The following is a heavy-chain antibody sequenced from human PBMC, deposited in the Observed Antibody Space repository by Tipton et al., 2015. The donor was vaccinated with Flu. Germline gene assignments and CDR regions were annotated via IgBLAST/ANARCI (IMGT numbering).Heavy chain of an antibody. J-gene: IGHJ4*02. CDR2: IYYSGNT. CDR3: SRVTKTGDYDILTGYNPFDY. CDR1: GGSISSYY. D-gene: IGHD3-9*01. Sequence: TLSLTCTVSGGSISSYYWNWIRQPPGKGLEWIGYIYYSGNTNYNPALKSRVTISLDTSKNQFPLTLTSVTAADTAVYYCSRVTKTGDYDILTGYNPFDYWGQGTLVTVSS. V-gene: IGHV4-59*01.